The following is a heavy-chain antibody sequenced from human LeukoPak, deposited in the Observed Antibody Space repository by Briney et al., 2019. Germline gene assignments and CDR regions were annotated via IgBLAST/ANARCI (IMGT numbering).Heavy chain of an antibody. CDR3: GKTTVGYSSGQKPAWPVDY. Sequence: GGSLRLSCEASGYPFGSHAMYWVRQAPGKGLEAVAGIFWSGGSPQYADSVKGRFTIARDNPRNTVYLQINSLRDEDTAVYYCGKTTVGYSSGQKPAWPVDYWGQGTLVTVSS. V-gene: IGHV3-23*01. D-gene: IGHD5-18*01. CDR1: GYPFGSHA. J-gene: IGHJ4*02. CDR2: IFWSGGSP.